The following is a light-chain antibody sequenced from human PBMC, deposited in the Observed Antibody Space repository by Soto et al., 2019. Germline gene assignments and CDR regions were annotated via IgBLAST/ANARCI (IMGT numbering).Light chain of an antibody. Sequence: AIQMTQSPSSLSASVGDRVTITCRASQGIRNDLGWYQQKPGKAPKLLIYAASSLQSGVPSTFSGSGSGPDFTLTISSLQPEDFATYYCLQDYNYPRTFGQGTKVEIK. J-gene: IGKJ1*01. CDR3: LQDYNYPRT. CDR1: QGIRND. CDR2: AAS. V-gene: IGKV1-6*01.